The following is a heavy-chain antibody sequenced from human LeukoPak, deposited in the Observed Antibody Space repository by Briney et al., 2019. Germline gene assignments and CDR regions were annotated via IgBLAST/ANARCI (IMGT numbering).Heavy chain of an antibody. J-gene: IGHJ5*02. CDR3: ARHWEDDSSGYYFNWFDP. D-gene: IGHD3-22*01. V-gene: IGHV4-59*08. CDR2: IYYSGST. CDR1: GGSISSYY. Sequence: SETLSLTCTVSGGSISSYYWSWIRQPPGKGLEWIGYIYYSGSTNYNPSLKSRVTISVDTSENQYSLKLSSVTAADTAVYYCARHWEDDSSGYYFNWFDPWGQGTLVTVSS.